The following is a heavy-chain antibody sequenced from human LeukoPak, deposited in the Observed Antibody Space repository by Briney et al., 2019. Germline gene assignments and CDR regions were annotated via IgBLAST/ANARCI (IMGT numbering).Heavy chain of an antibody. J-gene: IGHJ3*02. V-gene: IGHV4-4*07. D-gene: IGHD6-19*01. Sequence: PSETLSLTCVVSGDSFSSYQWSWVRQPAGKGLEWIGRISASGTTNSNPALKSRVIMSVDSSKKQFSLKLSSVTAADTAVYYCARLTSGWDAFDIWGQGTMVTVSS. CDR2: ISASGTT. CDR1: GDSFSSYQ. CDR3: ARLTSGWDAFDI.